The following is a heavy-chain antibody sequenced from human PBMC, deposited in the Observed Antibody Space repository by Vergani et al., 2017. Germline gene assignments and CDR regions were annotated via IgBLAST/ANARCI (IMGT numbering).Heavy chain of an antibody. Sequence: QVQLQQWGAGLLKPSETLSLTCAVYGGSFSGYYWSWIRQPPGKGLEWIGEINHSGSTNYNPSLKSRVTISVDTSKNQFSLKLSSVTAADTAVYYCARGLYGSGHPGDYYYGRDVWGQGTTVTVSS. CDR1: GGSFSGYY. CDR3: ARGLYGSGHPGDYYYGRDV. V-gene: IGHV4-34*01. D-gene: IGHD3-10*01. J-gene: IGHJ6*02. CDR2: INHSGST.